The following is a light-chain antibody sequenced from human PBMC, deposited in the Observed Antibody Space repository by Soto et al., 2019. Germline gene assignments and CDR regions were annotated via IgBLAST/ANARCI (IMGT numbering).Light chain of an antibody. CDR1: QSVSSSD. CDR2: GAS. CDR3: QQYGSSPYT. Sequence: EIVLTQSPGTLALSPGERATLSCRASQSVSSSDLAWYQQKPGQAPRLLMYGASNRATGIPDRFSGSGSGTDFTLTISRLEPEDFAVYYCQQYGSSPYTFGQGTKLEIK. J-gene: IGKJ2*01. V-gene: IGKV3-20*01.